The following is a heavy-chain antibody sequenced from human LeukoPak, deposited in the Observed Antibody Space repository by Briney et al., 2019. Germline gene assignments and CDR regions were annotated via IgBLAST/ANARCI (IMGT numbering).Heavy chain of an antibody. J-gene: IGHJ4*02. D-gene: IGHD3-16*01. V-gene: IGHV4-39*01. CDR3: ASHDVGVGYALDY. Sequence: SETLSLTRTLSVGSISSTRSRLGCIRHPPRNGLECLGNIYYSGSTYYNPSLRSRVTISVDTSKNQFSLKLSSVTAADTAVYYCASHDVGVGYALDYWGQGTLVTVSS. CDR2: IYYSGST. CDR1: VGSISSTRSR.